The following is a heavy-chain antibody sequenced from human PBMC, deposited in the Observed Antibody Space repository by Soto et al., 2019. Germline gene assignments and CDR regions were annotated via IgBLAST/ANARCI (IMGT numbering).Heavy chain of an antibody. D-gene: IGHD1-1*01. V-gene: IGHV3-30-3*01. J-gene: IGHJ6*02. CDR2: ISYEGSNT. CDR3: ARVTPGNNLYYFSGLDV. CDR1: GFTFGTYG. Sequence: GGSLRLSCVASGFTFGTYGIHWVRQAPGNGLQWVALISYEGSNTYYADSVRGRFTISRDNAKNTLYLQMNSLRPEDSGVYFCARVTPGNNLYYFSGLDVWGQGTSVTVSS.